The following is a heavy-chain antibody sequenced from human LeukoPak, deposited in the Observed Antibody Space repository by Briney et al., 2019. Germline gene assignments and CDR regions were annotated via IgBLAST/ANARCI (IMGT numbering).Heavy chain of an antibody. CDR2: IYYSGTA. V-gene: IGHV4-39*01. Sequence: KPSETLSLTCTVSGDSITSYTYYWAWIRQPPGKGLEWIGSIYYSGTAYYHPSPKSRVTISVDTSKNQFSLKLSSVTAADTAVYYCARSTVAGTRVFDYWGQGTLVTVSS. D-gene: IGHD6-19*01. CDR1: GDSITSYTYY. J-gene: IGHJ4*02. CDR3: ARSTVAGTRVFDY.